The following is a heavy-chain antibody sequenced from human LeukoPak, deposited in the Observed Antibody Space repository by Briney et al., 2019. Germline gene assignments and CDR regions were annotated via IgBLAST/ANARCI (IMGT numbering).Heavy chain of an antibody. V-gene: IGHV3-7*01. Sequence: GGSLRLSCAAPGFTFSSYWMSWVRQAPGKGLEWVANIKQDGSEKYYVDSVKGRFTISRDNAKNSLYLQMNSLRAEDTAVYYCARDRGYGSGSYYKNWGQGTLVTVSS. CDR1: GFTFSSYW. CDR3: ARDRGYGSGSYYKN. CDR2: IKQDGSEK. J-gene: IGHJ4*02. D-gene: IGHD3-10*01.